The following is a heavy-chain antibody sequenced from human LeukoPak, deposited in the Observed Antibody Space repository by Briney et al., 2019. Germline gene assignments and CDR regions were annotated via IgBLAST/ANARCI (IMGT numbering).Heavy chain of an antibody. CDR1: GYTLIELS. Sequence: ASVKVSCKVSGYTLIELSMYWVRQARGKGLEWMGGFDTVDGETIFAQKLQGGVTMTEDTSTDTAYTKQSSLRSEDTAVYYCATNAVAGYHPDFQLWGQGTLVTVSS. CDR2: FDTVDGET. D-gene: IGHD3-9*01. J-gene: IGHJ1*01. V-gene: IGHV1-24*01. CDR3: ATNAVAGYHPDFQL.